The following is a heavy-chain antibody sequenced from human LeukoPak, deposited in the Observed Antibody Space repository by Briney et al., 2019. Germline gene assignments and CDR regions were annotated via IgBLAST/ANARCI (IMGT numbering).Heavy chain of an antibody. CDR3: ARVLGFGHMTTGWEFDY. CDR1: GYTFTSYA. J-gene: IGHJ4*02. CDR2: INTNTGNP. D-gene: IGHD3-10*01. V-gene: IGHV7-4-1*02. Sequence: ASVKVSCKASGYTFTSYAMNWVRQAPGQGLEWMGWINTNTGNPTYAQGFTGRFVFSLDTSVSTAYLQISSLKAEDTAVYYCARVLGFGHMTTGWEFDYWGQGPWSPSPQ.